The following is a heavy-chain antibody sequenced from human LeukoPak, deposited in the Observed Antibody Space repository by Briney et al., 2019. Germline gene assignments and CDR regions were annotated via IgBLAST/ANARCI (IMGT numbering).Heavy chain of an antibody. Sequence: GESLKISCKGSGYSFTSYWIGWVRQMPGKGLEWMGIIYPGDSDTRYSPSFQGQVTISADKSISTAYLEWSSLKASDTAMYYCARREWELPSSDAFDIWGQGTMVTVSS. V-gene: IGHV5-51*01. CDR2: IYPGDSDT. CDR1: GYSFTSYW. J-gene: IGHJ3*02. CDR3: ARREWELPSSDAFDI. D-gene: IGHD1-26*01.